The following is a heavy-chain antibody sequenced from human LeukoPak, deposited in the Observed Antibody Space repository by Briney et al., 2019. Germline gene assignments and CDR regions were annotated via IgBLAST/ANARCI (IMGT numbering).Heavy chain of an antibody. CDR2: ISGSGGST. Sequence: GGSLRLSRAASGFTFSSYAMSWVRQAPGKGLEWVSAISGSGGSTYYADSVKGRFTISRDNSKNTLYLQMNSLRAEDTAVYYCAKDLRVGYYFDAFDIWGQGTMVTVSS. V-gene: IGHV3-23*01. J-gene: IGHJ3*02. D-gene: IGHD3-10*01. CDR1: GFTFSSYA. CDR3: AKDLRVGYYFDAFDI.